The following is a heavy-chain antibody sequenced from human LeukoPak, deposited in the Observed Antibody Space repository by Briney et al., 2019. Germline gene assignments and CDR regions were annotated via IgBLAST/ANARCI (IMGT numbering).Heavy chain of an antibody. CDR1: GGSISSSSYY. D-gene: IGHD6-13*01. CDR2: IYYSGST. J-gene: IGHJ6*03. V-gene: IGHV4-39*07. CDR3: ALKGRIAAADMDV. Sequence: SETLSLTCTVSGGSISSSSYYWGWIRQPPGKGLEWIGSIYYSGSTYYNPSLKSRVTISVDTSKNQFSLKLSSVTAADTAVYYCALKGRIAAADMDVWGKGTTVTVSS.